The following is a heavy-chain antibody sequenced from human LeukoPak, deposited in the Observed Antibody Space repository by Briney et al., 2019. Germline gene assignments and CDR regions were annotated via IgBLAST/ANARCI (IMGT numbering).Heavy chain of an antibody. D-gene: IGHD6-13*01. Sequence: GGSLRLSCAASGFTFSSYTMNWVRQAPGKGLEWVSSISSSSSYIYYADSVKGRFTISRDNAKNSLYLQMNSRRAEDTAIYYCARDEYSSSWYGAFDYWGRGTLVTVSS. J-gene: IGHJ4*02. CDR3: ARDEYSSSWYGAFDY. V-gene: IGHV3-21*01. CDR2: ISSSSSYI. CDR1: GFTFSSYT.